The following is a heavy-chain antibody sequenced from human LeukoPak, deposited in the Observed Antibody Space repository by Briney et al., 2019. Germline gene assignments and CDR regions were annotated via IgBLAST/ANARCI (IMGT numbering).Heavy chain of an antibody. V-gene: IGHV3-7*01. CDR1: GFTVSSNE. Sequence: GSLRLSCAASGFTVSSNEMTWVRQAPGKGLEWVANIKQDGSEKNYVDSVKGRFTISRDNAKNSLYLQMNSLRAEDTAVYYCARSLEMATVLLGYWGQGTLVTVSS. D-gene: IGHD5-24*01. J-gene: IGHJ4*02. CDR2: IKQDGSEK. CDR3: ARSLEMATVLLGY.